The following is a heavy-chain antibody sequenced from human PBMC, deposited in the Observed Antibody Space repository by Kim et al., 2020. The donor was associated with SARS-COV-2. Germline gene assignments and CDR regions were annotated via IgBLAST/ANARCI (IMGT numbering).Heavy chain of an antibody. CDR2: IYYSGST. CDR1: GGSISSYY. Sequence: SETLSLTCTVSGGSISSYYWSWIRQPPGKGLEWIGYIYYSGSTNYNPSLKSRVTISVDTSKNQFSLKLSSVTAADTAVYYCAREMYYYDSTYYGMDVWGQGTTVTVSS. CDR3: AREMYYYDSTYYGMDV. V-gene: IGHV4-59*13. J-gene: IGHJ6*02. D-gene: IGHD3-22*01.